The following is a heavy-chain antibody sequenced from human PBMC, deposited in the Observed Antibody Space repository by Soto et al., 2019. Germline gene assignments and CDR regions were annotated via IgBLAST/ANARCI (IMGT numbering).Heavy chain of an antibody. V-gene: IGHV3-33*01. Sequence: QVQLVDSGGGVVQPGTSLRLSCAASGFTFSTYGMHWVRQAPGKGLEWVAVVWSNGINKYYSDSVRGRFTISRDNYRNCLYLQMNTLGVEDTALYYCVRERGPFNPFDIWGQGTLVTVYS. CDR2: VWSNGINK. CDR1: GFTFSTYG. J-gene: IGHJ3*02. CDR3: VRERGPFNPFDI.